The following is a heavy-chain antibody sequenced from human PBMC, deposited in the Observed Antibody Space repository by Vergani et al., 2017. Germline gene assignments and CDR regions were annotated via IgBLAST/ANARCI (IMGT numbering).Heavy chain of an antibody. D-gene: IGHD6-6*01. J-gene: IGHJ6*03. CDR3: ARGVAIAARPPPYYYYYYYMDV. CDR2: INHSGST. CDR1: GGSFSGYY. V-gene: IGHV4-34*01. Sequence: QVQLQQWGAGLLKPSETLSLTCAVYGGSFSGYYWSWIRQPPGKGLEWIGEINHSGSTNYNPSRKSRVTISVDTSKNQFSLKLSSVTAADTAVYYCARGVAIAARPPPYYYYYYYMDVWGKGTTVTVSS.